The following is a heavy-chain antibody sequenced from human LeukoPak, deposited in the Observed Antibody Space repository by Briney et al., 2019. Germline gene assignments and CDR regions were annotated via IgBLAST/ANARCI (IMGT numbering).Heavy chain of an antibody. V-gene: IGHV3-48*03. CDR1: GFTFSSYE. CDR2: ISSSGSTI. J-gene: IGHJ6*04. Sequence: PGGSLRLSCAASGFTFSSYEMNSVRQAPGKGLERDSYISSSGSTIYYADSVKGRFTISRDNAKTSLYLQMNSRRAEDTAVYYCAELGITMIGGVWGKGTTVTISS. D-gene: IGHD3-10*02. CDR3: AELGITMIGGV.